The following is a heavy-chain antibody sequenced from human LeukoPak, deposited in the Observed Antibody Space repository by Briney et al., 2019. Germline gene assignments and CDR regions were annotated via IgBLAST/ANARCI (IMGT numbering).Heavy chain of an antibody. V-gene: IGHV3-23*01. J-gene: IGHJ4*02. CDR1: GFTLSSHA. D-gene: IGHD2-2*01. CDR2: IAYSGDST. CDR3: AKDKLPTAMFSYVY. Sequence: GGSLRLSCAASGFTLSSHAMTWVRQAPGKGLEWGSGIAYSGDSTYYAGSVKGRFTISRDNSRNTLYLQMNSLRAEDTAVYYCAKDKLPTAMFSYVYWGQGTLVTVSS.